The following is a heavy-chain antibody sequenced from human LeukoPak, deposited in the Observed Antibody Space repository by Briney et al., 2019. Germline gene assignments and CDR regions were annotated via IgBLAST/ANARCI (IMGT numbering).Heavy chain of an antibody. V-gene: IGHV3-23*01. CDR2: ISGSGGST. D-gene: IGHD2-21*01. CDR1: GFTFSSYA. Sequence: PGGSLRLSCAASGFTFSSYAMSWVRQAPGKGLEWVSDISGSGGSTHYADSVKGRFTMSRDNSKNTHYLQMNSLRAEDTAVYYCAKDHIGDGGYYYMDVWGKGTTVTVSS. J-gene: IGHJ6*03. CDR3: AKDHIGDGGYYYMDV.